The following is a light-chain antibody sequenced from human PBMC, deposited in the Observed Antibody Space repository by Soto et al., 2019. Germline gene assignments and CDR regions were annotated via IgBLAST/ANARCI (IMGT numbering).Light chain of an antibody. Sequence: DIQLTQSPSFLSASVGDRVTITCRASQGISSSLAWFQQKPGKAPKLLIYAASTLQSRVPSRFSGSGSGTDFTLTINCLQPEDFATYYCQQVNTYPHTFGQGTKLEIK. J-gene: IGKJ2*01. CDR2: AAS. CDR1: QGISSS. CDR3: QQVNTYPHT. V-gene: IGKV1-9*01.